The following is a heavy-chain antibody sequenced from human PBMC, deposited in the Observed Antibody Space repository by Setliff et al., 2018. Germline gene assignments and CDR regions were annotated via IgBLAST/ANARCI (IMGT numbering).Heavy chain of an antibody. D-gene: IGHD5-18*01. CDR1: GGSISSGRYY. CDR3: ARVPRFTDTRNAFDI. J-gene: IGHJ3*02. V-gene: IGHV4-31*03. Sequence: SETLSLTCTVSGGSISSGRYYWSWIRQPPGKGLEWIGYIYSSGSTYYNPSLKSRVTISVDTSKNKFSLKLSSVTAADTAVYYCARVPRFTDTRNAFDIWGQGTMVTVSS. CDR2: IYSSGST.